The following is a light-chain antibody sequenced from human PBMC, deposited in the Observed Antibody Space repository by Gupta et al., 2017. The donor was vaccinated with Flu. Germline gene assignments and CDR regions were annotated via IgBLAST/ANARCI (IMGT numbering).Light chain of an antibody. CDR3: QQYGSSPT. CDR2: GAS. V-gene: IGKV3-20*01. J-gene: IGKJ1*01. Sequence: GTLSLSPGERATLSCRASQSVISGYLAWYQQKPGQAPRLLIYGASSRATGIPDRFSGSGSGTDFTLSITRLAPEDFAVYYCQQYGSSPTFGQGTTVEIK. CDR1: QSVISGY.